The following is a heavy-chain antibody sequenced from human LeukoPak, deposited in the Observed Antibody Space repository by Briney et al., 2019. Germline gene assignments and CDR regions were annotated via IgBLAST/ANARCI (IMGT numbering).Heavy chain of an antibody. CDR1: GVSIRSSYYY. CDR2: IFYSGST. Sequence: PSETLSLTCTVSGVSIRSSYYYWGWIRQPPGKGLEWFGSIFYSGSTYYNPSLESRVTISVDTSKNQFSLKLSSVTAADTAVYYCARHPIDFEYFFDYWGQGTLVTVSS. V-gene: IGHV4-39*01. CDR3: ARHPIDFEYFFDY. J-gene: IGHJ4*02.